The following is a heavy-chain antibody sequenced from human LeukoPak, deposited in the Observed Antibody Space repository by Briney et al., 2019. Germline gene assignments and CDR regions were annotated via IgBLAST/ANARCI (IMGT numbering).Heavy chain of an antibody. CDR3: ARIAYCGGDCYSDAFDI. V-gene: IGHV5-51*01. D-gene: IGHD2-21*02. Sequence: GESLKISCKGSGYSFTSYWIGWVRQMPGKGLEWMGIIYPGDSDTRYSPSFQGQVTISADKSISTAYLQWSSLKASDTAVYYCARIAYCGGDCYSDAFDIWGQGTMVTVSS. CDR1: GYSFTSYW. CDR2: IYPGDSDT. J-gene: IGHJ3*02.